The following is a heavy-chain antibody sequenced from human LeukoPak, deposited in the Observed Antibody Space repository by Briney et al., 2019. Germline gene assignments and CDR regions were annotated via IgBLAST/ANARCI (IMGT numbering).Heavy chain of an antibody. CDR1: GFNFTNAW. CDR2: IKSKADGGTT. D-gene: IGHD1-1*01. Sequence: GESLRLSCAASGFNFTNAWVSWVRRAPGKGLEWLGRIKSKADGGTTLHATSVEDRFAISRDDSINTLYLQVNSLKIEDTAVYYCTDPPTSLWGQGILVTVSS. CDR3: TDPPTSL. J-gene: IGHJ4*02. V-gene: IGHV3-15*01.